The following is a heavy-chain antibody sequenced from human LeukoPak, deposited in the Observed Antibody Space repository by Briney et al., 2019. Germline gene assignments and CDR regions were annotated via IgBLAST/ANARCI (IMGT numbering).Heavy chain of an antibody. CDR2: IKSDGSST. J-gene: IGHJ3*02. CDR3: ARGWRYMAFDI. Sequence: GGTLRLSCADSTVTFSLFWMHCVPHAPGRGLVWVSRIKSDGSSTTYADSVKGRVTISRDNAKNTLYLQMNSLRPEDTAVYYCARGWRYMAFDIWGRGTMATVSS. D-gene: IGHD1-14*01. V-gene: IGHV3-74*01. CDR1: TVTFSLFW.